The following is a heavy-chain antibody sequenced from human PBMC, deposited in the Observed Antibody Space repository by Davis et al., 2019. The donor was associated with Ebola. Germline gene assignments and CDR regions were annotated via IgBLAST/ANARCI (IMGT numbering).Heavy chain of an antibody. CDR2: ISPNSGAT. CDR3: TTGVYGGYAFDI. J-gene: IGHJ3*02. V-gene: IGHV1-2*02. Sequence: ASVQVSCKASGYTFTGDYMHWVRPAPGQGLEWMGWISPNSGATIYAQRFQGRVTMTRDTSINTAYMELRRLRSDDTALYYCTTGVYGGYAFDIWGLGTLVTVSS. D-gene: IGHD4-23*01. CDR1: GYTFTGDY.